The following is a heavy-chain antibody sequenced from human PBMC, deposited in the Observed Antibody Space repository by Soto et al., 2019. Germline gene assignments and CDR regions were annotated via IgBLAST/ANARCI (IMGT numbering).Heavy chain of an antibody. CDR1: GYTFTSYG. CDR3: AIGASYGSGQSATALDY. J-gene: IGHJ4*02. CDR2: ISAYNGNT. Sequence: ASVKVSCKASGYTFTSYGISWVRQAPGQGLEWMGWISAYNGNTNYAQKLQGRVTMTTDTSTSTAYMELSSLRSDDTAVYYCAIGASYGSGQSATALDYWGQGTLVTVSS. V-gene: IGHV1-18*01. D-gene: IGHD3-10*01.